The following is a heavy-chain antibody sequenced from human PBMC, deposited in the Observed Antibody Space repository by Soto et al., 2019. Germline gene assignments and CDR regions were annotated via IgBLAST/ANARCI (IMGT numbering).Heavy chain of an antibody. Sequence: GGSLRLSCAASGFTFSDYYMTWIRQAPGKGLEWVSHVSNSGTTMYHADSVKGRFTIFRDNAKNSLYLQMNSLRAEDTAVYYCARWPLGYNYMDVWGKGTTVTVSS. CDR1: GFTFSDYY. D-gene: IGHD2-2*02. J-gene: IGHJ6*03. CDR3: ARWPLGYNYMDV. CDR2: VSNSGTTM. V-gene: IGHV3-11*01.